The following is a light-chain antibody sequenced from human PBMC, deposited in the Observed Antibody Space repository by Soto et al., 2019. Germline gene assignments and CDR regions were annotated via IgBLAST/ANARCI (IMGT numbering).Light chain of an antibody. Sequence: QSALTQPPSASGSPGQSVIISCTGTSSDVGGYNYVSWYQQHPGKAPKLMIYEVSKRPSGVPDRFSGSKSGNTASLTVSGLQAEDEADYYCSSYAGSNHNWVFGGGTKVTVL. CDR2: EVS. CDR3: SSYAGSNHNWV. V-gene: IGLV2-8*01. J-gene: IGLJ3*02. CDR1: SSDVGGYNY.